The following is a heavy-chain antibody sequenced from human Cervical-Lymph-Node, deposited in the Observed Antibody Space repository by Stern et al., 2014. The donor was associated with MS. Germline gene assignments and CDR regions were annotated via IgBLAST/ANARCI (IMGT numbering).Heavy chain of an antibody. J-gene: IGHJ6*02. CDR2: IYPGDSDT. D-gene: IGHD6-6*01. CDR1: GYTFSKNW. Sequence: EDQLVESGAEVKKPRDSLKISCKGSGYTFSKNWIAWVRQMPGKGLEWMGIIYPGDSDTRYSPSFQGQAIVPAASSSNPPSLQWNSLKASDPAIYYCANTPPRRSSNDPNFGLDVWGQGTTVTVSS. V-gene: IGHV5-51*03. CDR3: ANTPPRRSSNDPNFGLDV.